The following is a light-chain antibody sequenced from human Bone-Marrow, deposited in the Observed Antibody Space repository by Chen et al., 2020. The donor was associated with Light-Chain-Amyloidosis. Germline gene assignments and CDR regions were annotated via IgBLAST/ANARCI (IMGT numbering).Light chain of an antibody. CDR2: RAS. CDR1: QSIGSN. CDR3: QQYNNWPPS. V-gene: IGKV3-15*01. J-gene: IGKJ4*01. Sequence: EIVMTQSPATLSVSPGERATLSCRASQSIGSNLAWYQQKPGQAPGLLIYRASTRATGIPARFSGSGSGTEFTLTISSLLSEDFVVYFCQQYNNWPPSFGGGTKVEIQ.